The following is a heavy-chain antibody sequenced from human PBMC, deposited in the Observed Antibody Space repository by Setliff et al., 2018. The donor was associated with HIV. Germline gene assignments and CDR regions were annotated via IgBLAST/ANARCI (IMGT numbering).Heavy chain of an antibody. V-gene: IGHV4-34*01. CDR1: GGSFSGYY. D-gene: IGHD1-1*01. CDR3: ARVVVSGYDDAFDI. J-gene: IGHJ3*02. Sequence: SETLSLTCAVYGGSFSGYYWSWIRQPPGKGLEWIGEINHSGSTNYNPSLKSRVTISVDASKNQFSLKLSSVTAADTAVYYCARVVVSGYDDAFDIWGQGTMVTVSS. CDR2: INHSGST.